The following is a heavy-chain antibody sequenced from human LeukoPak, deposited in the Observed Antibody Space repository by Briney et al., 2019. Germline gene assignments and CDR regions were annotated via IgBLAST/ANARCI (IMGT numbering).Heavy chain of an antibody. J-gene: IGHJ4*02. V-gene: IGHV1-46*01. CDR3: ARDRYYYDSSGYIRGSSFDY. Sequence: ASLKVSCKASGYTFTSYYMHWVRQAPGQGLEWMGIINPSGGSTSYAQKFQGRVTMTRDTSTSTVYMELSSLRSEDTAVYYCARDRYYYDSSGYIRGSSFDYWGQGTLVTVSS. D-gene: IGHD3-22*01. CDR2: INPSGGST. CDR1: GYTFTSYY.